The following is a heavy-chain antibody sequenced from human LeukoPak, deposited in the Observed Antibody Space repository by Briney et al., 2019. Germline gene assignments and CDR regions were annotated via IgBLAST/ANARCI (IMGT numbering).Heavy chain of an antibody. CDR1: GFVFGGYG. CDR2: VRNDGSDK. J-gene: IGHJ4*02. CDR3: AKHYYGSGSQKYYFDY. V-gene: IGHV3-30*02. D-gene: IGHD3-10*01. Sequence: GGSLRLSCAASGFVFGGYGMHWVRQAPGKGLEWVTMVRNDGSDKYYADSVKGRFTISRDNSKNTLYLQMNSLRPEDTAVYYCAKHYYGSGSQKYYFDYWGQGTLVTVSS.